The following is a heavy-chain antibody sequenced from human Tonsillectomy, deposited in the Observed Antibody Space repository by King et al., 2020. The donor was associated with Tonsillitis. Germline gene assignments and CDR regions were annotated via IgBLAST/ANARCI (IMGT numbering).Heavy chain of an antibody. Sequence: VQLVESGGGLVQPGGSLRLSCAASGVTFSSYAMNWVPQAPGKGRGWGSAISGSGIATYYADSVKGWFTISRENSKNTLYLLMNSLRAEDTAVYYCTKNPLPTTVVTRIDYWGQGALVTVSS. CDR3: TKNPLPTTVVTRIDY. CDR2: ISGSGIAT. D-gene: IGHD4-23*01. J-gene: IGHJ4*02. V-gene: IGHV3-23*04. CDR1: GVTFSSYA.